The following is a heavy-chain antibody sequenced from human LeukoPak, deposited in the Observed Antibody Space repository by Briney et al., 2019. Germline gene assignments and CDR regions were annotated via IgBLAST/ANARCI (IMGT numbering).Heavy chain of an antibody. Sequence: GGSLRLSCAASGSGFTFNNYWMHWVRQAPGKGLVWVSRINADGSTTSYADSVRGRFTISRDNAKNSLYLQMNSLRAEDTALYYCARVSPYYDSSGYSDAFDIWGQGTMVTVSS. CDR1: GSGFTFNNYW. J-gene: IGHJ3*02. D-gene: IGHD3-22*01. V-gene: IGHV3-74*01. CDR3: ARVSPYYDSSGYSDAFDI. CDR2: INADGSTT.